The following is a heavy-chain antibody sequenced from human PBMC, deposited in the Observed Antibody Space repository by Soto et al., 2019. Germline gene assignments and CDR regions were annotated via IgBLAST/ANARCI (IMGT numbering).Heavy chain of an antibody. CDR1: GYSIRSGYF. V-gene: IGHV4-38-2*01. J-gene: IGHJ6*02. D-gene: IGHD6-6*01. CDR3: ARSMYSTSAQLYYGMDV. CDR2: MYHSGIT. Sequence: SETLTLTCAVSGYSIRSGYFWGWIRQPPGKGLEWIGSMYHSGITYYNLSLKSRVTISVDTSKNQLSLKLSSATAADTAVYYCARSMYSTSAQLYYGMDVWGQGTTVTVSS.